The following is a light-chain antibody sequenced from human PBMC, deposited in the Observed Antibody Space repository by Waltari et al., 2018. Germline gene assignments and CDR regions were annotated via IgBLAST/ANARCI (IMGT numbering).Light chain of an antibody. V-gene: IGLV2-14*01. CDR2: DVS. CDR3: SSYTSSSTLYV. Sequence: QSALTQPASVSGSPGPSITISCTGTSSDVGGYNYVSCYQQHPGKAPKPMIYDVSKRPSGVSKRFSGSKSGNTASLTISGLQAEDEADYYCSSYTSSSTLYVFGTGTKVTVL. CDR1: SSDVGGYNY. J-gene: IGLJ1*01.